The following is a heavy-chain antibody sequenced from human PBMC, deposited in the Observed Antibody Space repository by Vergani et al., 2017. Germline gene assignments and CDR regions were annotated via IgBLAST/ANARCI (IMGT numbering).Heavy chain of an antibody. CDR3: ARDGVADRPRAFDI. CDR1: GGTFSSYT. Sequence: QVQLVQSGAEVKKPGSSVKVSCKASGGTFSSYTISWVRQAPGQGLEWMGRIIPILGIANYAQKFQGRVTITADKSTSTAYMELSSLRSEDTAVYYCARDGVADRPRAFDIWGQGTMVTVSS. J-gene: IGHJ3*02. V-gene: IGHV1-69*08. D-gene: IGHD3-10*01. CDR2: IIPILGIA.